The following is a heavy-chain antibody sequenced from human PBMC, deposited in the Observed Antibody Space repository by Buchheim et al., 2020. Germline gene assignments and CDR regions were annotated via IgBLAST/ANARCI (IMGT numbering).Heavy chain of an antibody. V-gene: IGHV5-10-1*01. Sequence: EVQLVQSGAEVKKPGESLRISCKGSGYSFTSYWISWVRQMPGKGLEWMGRIDPSDSYTNYSPSFQGHVTISADKSISTAYLQWSSLKASDTAMYYCARHVPEDIVVVVAATLFAFDIWGQGT. J-gene: IGHJ3*02. CDR3: ARHVPEDIVVVVAATLFAFDI. CDR2: IDPSDSYT. CDR1: GYSFTSYW. D-gene: IGHD2-15*01.